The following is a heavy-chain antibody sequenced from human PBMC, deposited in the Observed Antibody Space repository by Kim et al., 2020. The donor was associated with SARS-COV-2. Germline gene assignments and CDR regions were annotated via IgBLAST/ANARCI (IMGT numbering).Heavy chain of an antibody. CDR1: GYSISSGYY. Sequence: SETLSLTCTVSGYSISSGYYWGWIRQPPGKGLEWIGSIYHSGSTYYNPSLKSRVTISVDTSKNQFSLKLSSVTAADTAVYYCARVVDDIVVVPAANQIYYFDDWGQGTLVTVSS. D-gene: IGHD2-2*01. J-gene: IGHJ4*02. V-gene: IGHV4-38-2*02. CDR3: ARVVDDIVVVPAANQIYYFDD. CDR2: IYHSGST.